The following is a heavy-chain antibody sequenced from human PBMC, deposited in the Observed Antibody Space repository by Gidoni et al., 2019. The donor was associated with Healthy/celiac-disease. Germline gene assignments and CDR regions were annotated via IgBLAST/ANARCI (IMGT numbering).Heavy chain of an antibody. V-gene: IGHV6-1*01. Sequence: QVQLQQSGPGLVKPSQTLSLPCAISGDRVSSNSAAWNWIRQSPSRGLEWLGRTYYRSKWYNDYAVSVKSRITINPDTSKNQFSLQLNSVTPEDTAVYYCARGPNYDFWSGPSYYYMDVWGKGTTVTVSS. CDR2: TYYRSKWYN. D-gene: IGHD3-3*01. J-gene: IGHJ6*03. CDR3: ARGPNYDFWSGPSYYYMDV. CDR1: GDRVSSNSAA.